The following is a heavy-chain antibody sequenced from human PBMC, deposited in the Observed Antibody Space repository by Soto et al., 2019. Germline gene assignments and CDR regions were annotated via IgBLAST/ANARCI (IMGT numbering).Heavy chain of an antibody. V-gene: IGHV3-73*02. CDR3: TRHSWESDH. Sequence: EVQLVESGGGLVQPGGSLKLSCAASGFTFSGSAMHWVRQASGKGLEWVGRIRSKANSYATAYAASVKGRFSISRDDSKNTAYLQMNSLKTEDTAVYYCTRHSWESDHWGQGTLVTVSS. J-gene: IGHJ5*02. CDR2: IRSKANSYAT. CDR1: GFTFSGSA. D-gene: IGHD1-26*01.